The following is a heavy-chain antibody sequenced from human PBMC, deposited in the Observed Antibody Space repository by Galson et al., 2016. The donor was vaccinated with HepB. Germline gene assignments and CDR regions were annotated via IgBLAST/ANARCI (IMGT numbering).Heavy chain of an antibody. Sequence: SLRLSCASSGSTFRYYAMSWVREAPGKGLEWVSGISDSDPSTYYADSVKGRFTISRDNSKNTLYLQMNSLRAEDTAVYYCAKMSSSSAYYSDAFDLWGQGTMVTVSS. CDR3: AKMSSSSAYYSDAFDL. CDR2: ISDSDPST. J-gene: IGHJ3*01. V-gene: IGHV3-23*01. CDR1: GSTFRYYA. D-gene: IGHD3-22*01.